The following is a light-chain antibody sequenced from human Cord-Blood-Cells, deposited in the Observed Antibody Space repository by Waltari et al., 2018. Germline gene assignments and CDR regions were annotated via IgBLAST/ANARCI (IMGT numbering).Light chain of an antibody. CDR1: QDISNY. J-gene: IGKJ2*01. CDR2: DAS. CDR3: QQYDNLPYT. V-gene: IGKV1-33*01. Sequence: DIQMTLSPSSLSPSVGDRVTITCQASQDISNYLNWYQQKPGKAPKLLIYDASNLETGVPSRFSGSGSGTDFTFTISSLQPEDIATYYCQQYDNLPYTFGQGTKLEIK.